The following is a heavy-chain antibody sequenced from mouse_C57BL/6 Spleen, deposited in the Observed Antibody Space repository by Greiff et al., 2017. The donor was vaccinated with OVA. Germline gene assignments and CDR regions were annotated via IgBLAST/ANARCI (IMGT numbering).Heavy chain of an antibody. CDR3: TRDSSGLYAMDY. D-gene: IGHD3-2*02. V-gene: IGHV1-5*01. CDR2: IYPGNSDT. Sequence: EVQLQESGPVLARPGASVKMSCKTSGYTFTSYWMHWVKQRPGQGLEWIGAIYPGNSDTSYNQKFKGKAKLTAVTSASTAYMELSSLTNEDSAVYYCTRDSSGLYAMDYWGQGTSVTVSS. J-gene: IGHJ4*01. CDR1: GYTFTSYW.